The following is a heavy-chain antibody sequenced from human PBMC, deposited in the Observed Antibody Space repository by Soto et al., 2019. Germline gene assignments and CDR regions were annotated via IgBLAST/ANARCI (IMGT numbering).Heavy chain of an antibody. D-gene: IGHD3-10*01. CDR2: IYHGGST. CDR1: GGFISSSNW. Sequence: QVQLQESGPGLVKPSGTLSLTCAVSGGFISSSNWWSWVRQPPGKGLAWMGEIYHGGSTNYNPSLKRRLTRSVDKSKNQLSLKLSTGTAADTAVYYSARDGLPGTKYPGITRNWFHPWCQGTLVTFSS. CDR3: ARDGLPGTKYPGITRNWFHP. J-gene: IGHJ5*02. V-gene: IGHV4-4*02.